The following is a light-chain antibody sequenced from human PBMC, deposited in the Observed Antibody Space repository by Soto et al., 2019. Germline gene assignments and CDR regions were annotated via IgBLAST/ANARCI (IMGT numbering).Light chain of an antibody. J-gene: IGLJ3*02. CDR1: SSDVGSYNA. CDR3: CSYAGSGAWV. CDR2: EGN. Sequence: QSVLTQPASVSGSPGQSITISCTGSSSDVGSYNAVSWYQQHPGKAPKLMIYEGNKRPSGVSNRFSGSKSGNTASLTISGLQAEDEAAYYCCSYAGSGAWVFGGGTKVTVL. V-gene: IGLV2-23*01.